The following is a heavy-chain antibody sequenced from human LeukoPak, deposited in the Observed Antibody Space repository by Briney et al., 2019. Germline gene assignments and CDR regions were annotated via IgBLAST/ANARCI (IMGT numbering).Heavy chain of an antibody. J-gene: IGHJ3*02. CDR3: TTLIRITMIVVATHDAFDI. D-gene: IGHD3-22*01. Sequence: GGSLRLSCAASGFTFSNAWMSWVRQAPGKGLEWVGRIKSKTDSGTTDYAAPVKGRFTISRDDSKNTLYLQMNSLKTEDTAVYYCTTLIRITMIVVATHDAFDIWGQGTMVTVSS. CDR1: GFTFSNAW. V-gene: IGHV3-15*01. CDR2: IKSKTDSGTT.